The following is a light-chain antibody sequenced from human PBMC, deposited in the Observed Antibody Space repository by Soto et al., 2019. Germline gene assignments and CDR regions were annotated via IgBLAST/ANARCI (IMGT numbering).Light chain of an antibody. J-gene: IGKJ1*01. CDR2: AST. Sequence: EIVLTQSPGTLSLFPGERATLSCRARQSVRGSPFAWDQQKPGQAPRLLLYASTIRATGIPDRFSGSGSGTDFTLTITRLEPEDFAVYYWQQYGSAPGTCGQGTKG. V-gene: IGKV3-20*01. CDR3: QQYGSAPGT. CDR1: QSVRGSP.